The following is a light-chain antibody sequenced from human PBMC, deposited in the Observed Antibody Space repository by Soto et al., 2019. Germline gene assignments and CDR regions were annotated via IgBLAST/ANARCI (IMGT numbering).Light chain of an antibody. CDR3: QHYNTLSIA. Sequence: DIQMIQSTATLSASVGDRITITCRASENIFKYVAWYQQTSGSAPNLLIYAASDLESGVPSRFRGSGSGTEFSLTIDNLQPNDSATYYCQHYNTLSIAFGGGTKVDVK. CDR1: ENIFKY. CDR2: AAS. V-gene: IGKV1-5*01. J-gene: IGKJ4*01.